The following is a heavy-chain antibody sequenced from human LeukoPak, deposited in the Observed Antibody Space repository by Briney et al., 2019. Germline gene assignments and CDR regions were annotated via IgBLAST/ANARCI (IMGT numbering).Heavy chain of an antibody. D-gene: IGHD2-2*02. V-gene: IGHV3-53*01. Sequence: GGSLRLSCAASGFTVSSNYMSWVRQAPGKGLEWVSVIYSGGSTYYADSVKGRFTISRDNSKNTLYLQMNSLRAEDTAVYYCAKGSIVVVPAAIVDFDYWGQGTLVTVSS. CDR1: GFTVSSNY. J-gene: IGHJ4*02. CDR3: AKGSIVVVPAAIVDFDY. CDR2: IYSGGST.